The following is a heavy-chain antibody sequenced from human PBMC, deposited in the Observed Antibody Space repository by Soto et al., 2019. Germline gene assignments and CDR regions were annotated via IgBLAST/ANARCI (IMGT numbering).Heavy chain of an antibody. CDR2: ISGSGGST. CDR1: GFILSSYG. CDR3: AGGSSGTCHLLGMDV. V-gene: IGHV3-23*01. D-gene: IGHD2-15*01. Sequence: EVQLLESGGGVVQPGGSLRLSCAASGFILSSYGMSWVRQAPGKGLEWVSVISGSGGSTYYADSVKGRFTISRDNSKNTLYLQMNSLSGEDTAVYYCAGGSSGTCHLLGMDVWGQGTTVTVSS. J-gene: IGHJ6*02.